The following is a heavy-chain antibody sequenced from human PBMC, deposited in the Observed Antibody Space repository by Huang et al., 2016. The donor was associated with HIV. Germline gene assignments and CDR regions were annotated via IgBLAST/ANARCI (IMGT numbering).Heavy chain of an antibody. J-gene: IGHJ3*02. Sequence: QVQLQESGPGLVKPSQTLSLTCSVSGGSISSGNYYWSWIRQPAGKGLEWIGHIYTSGTTIYNSSLKSRATISVATSKNQFSLKLSSVTAADTAVYYCARLTGYSTFDIWGHGTVVTVSS. V-gene: IGHV4-61*09. D-gene: IGHD3-9*01. CDR1: GGSISSGNYY. CDR2: IYTSGTT. CDR3: ARLTGYSTFDI.